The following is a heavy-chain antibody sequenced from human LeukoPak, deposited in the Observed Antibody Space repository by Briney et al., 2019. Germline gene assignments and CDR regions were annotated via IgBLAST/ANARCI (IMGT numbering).Heavy chain of an antibody. CDR1: VYAFTNYG. J-gene: IGHJ4*02. V-gene: IGHV1-18*01. CDR2: ISTLNGNT. D-gene: IGHD4-23*01. CDR3: ARRHLIGNGYFDH. Sequence: GASVKVSCKASVYAFTNYGITWVRQAPGQGLEWLGWISTLNGNTNYAQRLQDRVTMTTDTSTNTAYLELRRLRSDDTALYYCARRHLIGNGYFDHWGQGSLVTVSS.